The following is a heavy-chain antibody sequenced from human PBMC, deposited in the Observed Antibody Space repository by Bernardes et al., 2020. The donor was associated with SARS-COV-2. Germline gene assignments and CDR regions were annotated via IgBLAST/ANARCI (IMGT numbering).Heavy chain of an antibody. D-gene: IGHD3-10*01. Sequence: GGSLRLSCAVSGFTVSSYWMQWVRQAPGKGLVWVSRISTDGSSTNYADSVKGRFTISRDNARNTLYLQMNRLRAEDTAVYYCASKFDWGQGTLVTVSS. CDR3: ASKFD. V-gene: IGHV3-74*01. J-gene: IGHJ4*02. CDR2: ISTDGSST. CDR1: GFTVSSYW.